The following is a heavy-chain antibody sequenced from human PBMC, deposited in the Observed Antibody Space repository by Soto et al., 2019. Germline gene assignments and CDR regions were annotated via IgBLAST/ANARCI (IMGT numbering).Heavy chain of an antibody. D-gene: IGHD2-21*01. J-gene: IGHJ4*02. CDR3: SRDSKAVALAFDY. V-gene: IGHV3-30-3*01. CDR1: GFTFSSYA. CDR2: ISYEGSNK. Sequence: PGGSLRLSCAASGFTFSSYAMHWVHQAPGKGLEWVAVISYEGSNKYYADYVKGRFTISRDNSKNTLYLQVNSLRAEDMAVYYCSRDSKAVALAFDYWGQGTLVTVSS.